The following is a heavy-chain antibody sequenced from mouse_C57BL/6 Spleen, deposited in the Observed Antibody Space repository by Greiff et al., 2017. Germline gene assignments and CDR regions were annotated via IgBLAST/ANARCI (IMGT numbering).Heavy chain of an antibody. J-gene: IGHJ1*03. D-gene: IGHD1-1*01. CDR2: ISSGGSYT. Sequence: DVMLVESGGDLVKPGGSLKLSCAASGFTFSSYGMSWVRQTPDKRLEWVATISSGGSYTYYPDSVKGRFTISRDNAKNTLYLQMSSLKSEDTAMYYCARHGYYGSHWYFDVWGTGTTVTVSS. CDR3: ARHGYYGSHWYFDV. V-gene: IGHV5-6*02. CDR1: GFTFSSYG.